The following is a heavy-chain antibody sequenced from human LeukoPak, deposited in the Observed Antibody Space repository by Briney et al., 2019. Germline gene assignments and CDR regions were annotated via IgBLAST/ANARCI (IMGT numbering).Heavy chain of an antibody. Sequence: GGSLRLSCAASGFNFNTYWMTWVRQAPGKGLEWVSAISGSGGSTYYADSVKGRFTISRDNSKNTLYLQMNSLRAEDTAVYYCAKGPRFGAAAIQSPYFDYWGQGTLVTVSS. CDR3: AKGPRFGAAAIQSPYFDY. CDR1: GFNFNTYW. J-gene: IGHJ4*02. V-gene: IGHV3-23*01. D-gene: IGHD2-2*01. CDR2: ISGSGGST.